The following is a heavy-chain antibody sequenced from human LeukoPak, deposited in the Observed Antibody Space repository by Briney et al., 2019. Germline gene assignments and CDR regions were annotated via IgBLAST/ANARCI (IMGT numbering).Heavy chain of an antibody. Sequence: ASVKVSCKASGYTFTGYYMHWVRQAPGQGLEWMGWINPNSGGTNYAQKFQGRVTMTRDTSISTAYMELSRLRSGDTAVYYCARLGLLWFGELLGEFDYWGQGTLVTVSS. CDR3: ARLGLLWFGELLGEFDY. CDR1: GYTFTGYY. D-gene: IGHD3-10*01. J-gene: IGHJ4*02. CDR2: INPNSGGT. V-gene: IGHV1-2*02.